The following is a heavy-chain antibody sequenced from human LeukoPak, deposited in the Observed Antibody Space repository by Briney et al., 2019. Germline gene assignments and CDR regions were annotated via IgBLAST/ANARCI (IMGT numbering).Heavy chain of an antibody. D-gene: IGHD3-22*01. CDR1: GFTFSSYG. J-gene: IGHJ3*02. CDR3: AKDSDYDSTSGGAFDI. CDR2: ISSSSSYI. Sequence: GGSLRLSCAASGFTFSSYGMHWVRQAPGKGLEWVSSISSSSSYIYYADSVKGRFTISRDNAKNSLYLQMNSLRAEDTALYYCAKDSDYDSTSGGAFDIWGQGTMVTVSS. V-gene: IGHV3-21*04.